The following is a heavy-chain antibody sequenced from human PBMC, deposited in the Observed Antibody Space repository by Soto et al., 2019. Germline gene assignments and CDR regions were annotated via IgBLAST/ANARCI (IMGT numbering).Heavy chain of an antibody. Sequence: SVKVSCKASGGTFSSYAISWVRQAPGQGLEWMGGIIPIFGTANYAQKFQGRVTITADESTSTAYMELSSLRSEDTAVYYCAGEVVVVAATPNYYYYGMDVWGQGTTVTVSS. V-gene: IGHV1-69*13. CDR1: GGTFSSYA. CDR3: AGEVVVVAATPNYYYYGMDV. CDR2: IIPIFGTA. D-gene: IGHD2-15*01. J-gene: IGHJ6*02.